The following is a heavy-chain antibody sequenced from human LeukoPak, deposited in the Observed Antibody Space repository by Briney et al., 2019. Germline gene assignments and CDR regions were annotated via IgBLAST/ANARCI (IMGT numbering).Heavy chain of an antibody. CDR2: IYPGDSDT. V-gene: IGHV5-51*01. J-gene: IGHJ6*03. CDR3: ARTAGPNYYDYFMDV. CDR1: GYTFSRHW. Sequence: GESLKISCQGSGYTFSRHWIGWVRQMPGEGLEWMGIIYPGDSDTRYNPSFEGRVTISADKSISTAYLQWISLKASDTAIYCCARTAGPNYYDYFMDVWGKGTSVTVSS.